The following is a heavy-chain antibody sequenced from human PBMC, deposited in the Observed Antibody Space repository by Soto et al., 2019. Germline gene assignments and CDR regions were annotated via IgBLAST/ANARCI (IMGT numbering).Heavy chain of an antibody. D-gene: IGHD2-15*01. CDR1: SGSISSSNW. V-gene: IGHV4-4*02. Sequence: QVQLQESGPGLVKPSGTLSLTCAVSSGSISSSNWWSWVRQPPGKGLEWIGEIYHSGSTNYNPSLKSRVTISVDKSKNQFSRKLSSVTAADTAVYYCASRGYCSGGSCYRDYWGQGTLVTVSS. CDR3: ASRGYCSGGSCYRDY. CDR2: IYHSGST. J-gene: IGHJ4*02.